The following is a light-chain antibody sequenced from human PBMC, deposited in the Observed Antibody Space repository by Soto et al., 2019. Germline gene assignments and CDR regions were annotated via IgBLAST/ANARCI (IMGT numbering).Light chain of an antibody. CDR1: QSVSSN. J-gene: IGKJ4*01. V-gene: IGKV3-15*01. CDR2: GAS. Sequence: EIVMTQSPATLSVSPGERATLSCRASQSVSSNLAWYQQKPGQAPWPLIYGASTRATGIPARFRGSGSGTEFTLTISSLQSEDFAVYYCQQYNNWPPVTFGGGTKVEIK. CDR3: QQYNNWPPVT.